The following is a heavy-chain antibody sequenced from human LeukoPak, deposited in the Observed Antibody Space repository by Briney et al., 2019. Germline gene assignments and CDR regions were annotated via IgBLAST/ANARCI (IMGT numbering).Heavy chain of an antibody. CDR2: INPSGGST. J-gene: IGHJ4*02. V-gene: IGHV1-46*01. Sequence: ASVKVSCKASGYTFTSYYMHWVRQAPGQGLEWMGLINPSGGSTSYAQKFQGRVTMTRDTSTCTVYVELSSLRSEDTAVYYCARDPQSSDSSGHYSPFDYWGQGTLVTVSS. CDR1: GYTFTSYY. CDR3: ARDPQSSDSSGHYSPFDY. D-gene: IGHD3-22*01.